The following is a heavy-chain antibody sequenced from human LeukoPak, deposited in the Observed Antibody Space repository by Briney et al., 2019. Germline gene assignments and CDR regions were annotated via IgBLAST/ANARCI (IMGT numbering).Heavy chain of an antibody. CDR3: ARAPETHYYGSGSYYDY. D-gene: IGHD3-10*01. CDR2: ISAYNGNT. J-gene: IGHJ4*02. Sequence: ASVKVSCKASGYTFTSYGISWVRQAPGQGLEWMGWISAYNGNTNYAQKLQGRVTMTTDTSTSTAYMELRSLRSDDTAVYYCARAPETHYYGSGSYYDYWGQGTLVTVSS. CDR1: GYTFTSYG. V-gene: IGHV1-18*01.